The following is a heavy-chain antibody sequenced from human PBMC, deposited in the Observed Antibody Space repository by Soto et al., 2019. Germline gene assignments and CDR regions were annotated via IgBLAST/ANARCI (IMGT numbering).Heavy chain of an antibody. CDR3: AREGTDSSSSPPPRPPFWYFEY. Sequence: PGGSLRLSCGASGFTVSSNYMSWVRQAPGKGLEWVSVIYSGGSTYYADSVKGRFTISRDNSKNTLYLQMNSLRAEDTAVYYCAREGTDSSSSPPPRPPFWYFEYWGQGTLVTVSS. V-gene: IGHV3-66*01. J-gene: IGHJ4*02. CDR2: IYSGGST. CDR1: GFTVSSNY. D-gene: IGHD6-6*01.